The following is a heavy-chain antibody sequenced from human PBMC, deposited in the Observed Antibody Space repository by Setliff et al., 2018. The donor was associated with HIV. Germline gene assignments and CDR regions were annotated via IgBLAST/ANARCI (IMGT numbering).Heavy chain of an antibody. CDR3: ARDQGSTWFWDYFDY. D-gene: IGHD6-13*01. CDR2: IYSSGTT. Sequence: SETLSLTCTVSGGSISAYFWTWIRQPAGKGLEWIGRIYSSGTTIYNPSLKSRVAMSVDTSKNQFSLKLSSVTAADTATYYCARDQGSTWFWDYFDYWGQGTLVTVSS. CDR1: GGSISAYF. V-gene: IGHV4-4*07. J-gene: IGHJ4*02.